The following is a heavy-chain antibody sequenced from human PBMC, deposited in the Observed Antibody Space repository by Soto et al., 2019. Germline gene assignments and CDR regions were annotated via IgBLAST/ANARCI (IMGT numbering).Heavy chain of an antibody. D-gene: IGHD3-10*01. CDR2: INHSGST. Sequence: SETLSLTCAVYGGSFSGYYWSWIRQPPGKGLEWIGEINHSGSTNYNPSLKSRVTISVDTSKNQFSLKLSSVTAADTAVYYCARERRYYGSGSVGYYYYYGMDVWAKGPRSPSP. CDR3: ARERRYYGSGSVGYYYYYGMDV. V-gene: IGHV4-34*01. CDR1: GGSFSGYY. J-gene: IGHJ6*02.